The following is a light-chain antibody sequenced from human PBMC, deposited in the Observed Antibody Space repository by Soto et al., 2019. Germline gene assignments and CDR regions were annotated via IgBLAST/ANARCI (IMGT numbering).Light chain of an antibody. CDR1: QSVSSN. CDR3: QQYNNWPQRT. V-gene: IGKV3-15*01. Sequence: EIVMTQSPATLSVSPGERATLSCRASQSVSSNLAWYQQKPGQAPRLLIYGASTRATGIPARFSGSVYGTEFTLTISSLQSEDFAVYYCQQYNNWPQRTFGQGTKVEIK. CDR2: GAS. J-gene: IGKJ1*01.